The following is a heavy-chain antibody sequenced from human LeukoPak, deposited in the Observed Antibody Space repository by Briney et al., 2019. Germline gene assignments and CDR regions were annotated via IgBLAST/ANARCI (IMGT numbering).Heavy chain of an antibody. Sequence: SETLSLTCTVFGGSISSSSYYWGWIRQPPGKGLEWIGSIYYSGSTYYNPSLKSRVTISVDTSKNQFSLKLSSVTAADTAVYYCARSTMWELNDYWGQGTLVTVSS. D-gene: IGHD1-26*01. V-gene: IGHV4-39*01. CDR3: ARSTMWELNDY. CDR1: GGSISSSSYY. J-gene: IGHJ4*02. CDR2: IYYSGST.